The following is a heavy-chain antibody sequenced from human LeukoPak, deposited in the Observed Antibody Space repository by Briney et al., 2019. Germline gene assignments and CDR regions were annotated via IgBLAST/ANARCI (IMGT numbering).Heavy chain of an antibody. CDR2: INHSGST. D-gene: IGHD2-21*01. V-gene: IGHV4-34*01. Sequence: SETLSLTCAVYGGSFSGYYWSWIRQPPGKGLEWIGEINHSGSTNYNPSLKSRVTISVDTSKSQFSLKLSSVTAADTAVYYCARLRRHIVFDKNWFDPWGQGTLVTVSS. J-gene: IGHJ5*02. CDR1: GGSFSGYY. CDR3: ARLRRHIVFDKNWFDP.